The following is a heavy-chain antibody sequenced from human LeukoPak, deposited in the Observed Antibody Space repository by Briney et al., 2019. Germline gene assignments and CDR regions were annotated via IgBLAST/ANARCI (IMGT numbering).Heavy chain of an antibody. D-gene: IGHD3-22*01. CDR2: ISSSGSTI. V-gene: IGHV3-48*03. CDR3: AREITYYYDSSGYLFDY. J-gene: IGHJ4*02. Sequence: GGSLRLSCAASGFTFSSYEMNWVRQAPGKGLEWVSYISSSGSTIYYADSVKGRFTISRDNAKNSLYLQMNSLRAEDTAVYYCAREITYYYDSSGYLFDYWGQGTLVTVSS. CDR1: GFTFSSYE.